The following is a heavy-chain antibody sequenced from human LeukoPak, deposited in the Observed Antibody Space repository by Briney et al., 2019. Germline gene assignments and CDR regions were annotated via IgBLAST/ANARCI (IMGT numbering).Heavy chain of an antibody. D-gene: IGHD3-22*01. CDR2: IYYSGST. CDR3: ARHWGDLIEVVIPYFDP. Sequence: SETLSLTCTVSGGSISSSSYYRGWIRQPLGKGLEWIGSIYYSGSTYYNPSLKSRVTISVDTSKNQFSLKLSSVTAADTAVYYCARHWGDLIEVVIPYFDPWGQGTLVTVSS. CDR1: GGSISSSSYY. J-gene: IGHJ5*02. V-gene: IGHV4-39*01.